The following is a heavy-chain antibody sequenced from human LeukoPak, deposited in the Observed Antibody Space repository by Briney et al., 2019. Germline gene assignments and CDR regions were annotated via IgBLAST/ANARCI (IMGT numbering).Heavy chain of an antibody. J-gene: IGHJ6*02. CDR2: IYYSGST. CDR1: GGSISSYY. CDR3: ARLYSGYYYGMDV. Sequence: SETLSLTCTVSGGSISSYYWSWIRQPPGKGLEWIGYIYYSGSTNYNPSLKSRVTISVDTSKNQFSLKLSPVTAADTAVYYCARLYSGYYYGMDVWGQGTTVTVSS. V-gene: IGHV4-59*08. D-gene: IGHD4-11*01.